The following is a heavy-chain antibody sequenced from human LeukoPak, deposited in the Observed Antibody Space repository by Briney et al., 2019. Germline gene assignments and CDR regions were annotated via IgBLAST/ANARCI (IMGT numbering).Heavy chain of an antibody. CDR1: GYSISSGYY. CDR3: ARDMNPTHYFDY. D-gene: IGHD3-16*01. J-gene: IGHJ4*02. Sequence: SETLSLTCNVSGYSISSGYYWAWIRQAPGKGLEWIGSIYHSGYTHYNPPLKGRVTISVDTSKNDFSLKLSSVAAADTAIYYCARDMNPTHYFDYWGQGTLVTVSS. CDR2: IYHSGYT. V-gene: IGHV4-38-2*02.